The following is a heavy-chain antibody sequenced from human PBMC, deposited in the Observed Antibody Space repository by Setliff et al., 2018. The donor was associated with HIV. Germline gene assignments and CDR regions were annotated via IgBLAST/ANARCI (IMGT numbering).Heavy chain of an antibody. V-gene: IGHV4-59*11. D-gene: IGHD3-3*01. J-gene: IGHJ4*02. CDR2: VYYRAKTGATT. CDR1: GGSIRSHY. Sequence: KTSETLSLTCSVSGGSIRSHYWSWIRQAPGKGLQWIGNVYYRAKTGATTDHNPSLRSRISISLDVSKSQLSLRLRSVTAADTAIYYCARDVAPPLAGDVWSGNGLWGQGTQVTVSS. CDR3: ARDVAPPLAGDVWSGNGL.